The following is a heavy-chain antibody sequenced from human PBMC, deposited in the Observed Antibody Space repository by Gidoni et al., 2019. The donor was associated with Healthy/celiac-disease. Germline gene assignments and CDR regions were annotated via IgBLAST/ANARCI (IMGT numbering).Heavy chain of an antibody. CDR1: GGSISSGGYS. V-gene: IGHV4-30-2*01. J-gene: IGHJ2*01. CDR2: IYHSGST. Sequence: QLQLQESGSGLVKPSQTLSLTCAVSGGSISSGGYSWRWIRQPPGKGLEWIGYIYHSGSTYYNPSLKSRVTISVDRSKNQFSLKLSSVTAADTAVYYCARGVYDFWSGYSGWYFDLWGRGTLVTVSS. CDR3: ARGVYDFWSGYSGWYFDL. D-gene: IGHD3-3*01.